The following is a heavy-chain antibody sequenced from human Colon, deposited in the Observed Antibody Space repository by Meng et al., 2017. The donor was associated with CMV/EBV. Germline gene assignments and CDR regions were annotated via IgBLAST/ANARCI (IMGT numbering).Heavy chain of an antibody. D-gene: IGHD1-14*01. CDR3: ARGGEMNHDY. CDR2: ITASGDRT. J-gene: IGHJ4*02. V-gene: IGHV3-23*01. CDR1: RFTFSSYS. Sequence: GESLKISCAASRFTFSSYSMDWVRQAPGKGLEWVAAITASGDRTYYADSVKGRFTIARDDSKNTVYLQMNSLRAEDTAVYYCARGGEMNHDYWGQGTLVTVSS.